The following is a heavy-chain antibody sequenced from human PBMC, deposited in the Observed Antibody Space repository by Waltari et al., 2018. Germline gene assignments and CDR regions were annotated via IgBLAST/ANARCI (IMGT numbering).Heavy chain of an antibody. Sequence: QVQLVRSGAEVKKPGASVTVPCKASGYTFTSYGISWVRRARGQGLEWMGWIIAYNSNTNYAQKLQGRVTMTTDTSTSTAYMERRSLGSDDTAEYYCAGVPYGGTPRTYMDVWGKGTTVTVSS. J-gene: IGHJ6*03. CDR2: IIAYNSNT. CDR1: GYTFTSYG. V-gene: IGHV1-18*01. CDR3: AGVPYGGTPRTYMDV. D-gene: IGHD4-17*01.